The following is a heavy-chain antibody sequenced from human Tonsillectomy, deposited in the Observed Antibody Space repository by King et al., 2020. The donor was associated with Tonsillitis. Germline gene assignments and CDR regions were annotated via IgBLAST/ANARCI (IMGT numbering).Heavy chain of an antibody. J-gene: IGHJ3*02. D-gene: IGHD3-22*01. CDR2: ISSNSRYI. Sequence: VQLVESGGGLVKPGGSLRLSCATSGFTFSDYDMNWVRQASGKGLEGVSSISSNSRYIYFSDSGKGRVASSRDKAKNSLYLQILSLRVEDTAVYYCAKDKGAAYYDSGRGAFDMWGQGTMVTVSS. V-gene: IGHV3-21*01. CDR3: AKDKGAAYYDSGRGAFDM. CDR1: GFTFSDYD.